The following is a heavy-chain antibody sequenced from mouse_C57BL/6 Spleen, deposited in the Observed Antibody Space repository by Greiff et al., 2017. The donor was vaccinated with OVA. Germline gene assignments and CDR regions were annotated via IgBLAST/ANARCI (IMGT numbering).Heavy chain of an antibody. CDR1: GYSITSGYY. V-gene: IGHV3-6*01. CDR2: ISYDGSN. J-gene: IGHJ1*03. D-gene: IGHD1-1*01. CDR3: ARWIITTDGNFWYFDV. Sequence: DVQLQESGPGLVKPSQSLSLTCSVTGYSITSGYYWNWIRQFPGNKLEWMGYISYDGSNNYNPSLKNRISITRDTSKTQFFLKLNSVTTEDTATYYCARWIITTDGNFWYFDVWGTGTTVTVSS.